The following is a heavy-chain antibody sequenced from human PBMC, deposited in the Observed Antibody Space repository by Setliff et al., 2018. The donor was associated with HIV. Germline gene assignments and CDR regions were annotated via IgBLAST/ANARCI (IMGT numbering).Heavy chain of an antibody. D-gene: IGHD3-22*01. V-gene: IGHV4-39*07. CDR1: GGSISSSSYY. Sequence: SETLSLTCTVSGGSISSSSYYWGWIRQPPGQGLEWLAITYYSGSNYDNPSIKNRVTISVDTSKNQFSLKLTSVTAADTAVYYCARSSTPDTRAYYHDDWGQGTLVTVSS. CDR2: TYYSGSN. J-gene: IGHJ4*02. CDR3: ARSSTPDTRAYYHDD.